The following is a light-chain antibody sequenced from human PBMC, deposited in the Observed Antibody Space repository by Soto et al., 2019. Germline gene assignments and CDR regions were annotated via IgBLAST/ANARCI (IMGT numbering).Light chain of an antibody. J-gene: IGLJ2*01. Sequence: QSVLTQSPSASATPGQRVTISCSGGRSNIGTYTVNWYQQLPGTAPTLLIFRNHQRPSGVPDRFSGSKSGTSASLAISGPQSEDEADDSCSAWDDSLRAVVFGGGTKLTVL. CDR3: SAWDDSLRAVV. CDR1: RSNIGTYT. V-gene: IGLV1-44*01. CDR2: RNH.